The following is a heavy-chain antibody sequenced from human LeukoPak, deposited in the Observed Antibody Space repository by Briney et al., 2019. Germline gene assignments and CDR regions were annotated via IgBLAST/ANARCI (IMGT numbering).Heavy chain of an antibody. D-gene: IGHD6-19*01. CDR3: ARQQWLDY. Sequence: GGSLRLSCAASGFTFDSHAMHWVRQAPGKGLEWVAVISYDGSNKYYADSVKGRFTISRDNSKNTLYLQMNSLRAEDTAVYYCARQQWLDYWGQGTLVTVSS. CDR2: ISYDGSNK. V-gene: IGHV3-30-3*01. CDR1: GFTFDSHA. J-gene: IGHJ4*02.